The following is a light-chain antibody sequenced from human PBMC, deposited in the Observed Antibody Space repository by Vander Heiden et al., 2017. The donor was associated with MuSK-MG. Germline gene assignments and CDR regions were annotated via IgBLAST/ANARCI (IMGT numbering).Light chain of an antibody. CDR3: QQESHYPWT. CDR1: QGVGKW. J-gene: IGKJ1*01. V-gene: IGKV1-5*03. Sequence: TQVTQSPSALPASVGDTVSIICRASQGVGKWLAWFQHRPGTAPRLLIYQTSSLESGVPSRFNGSRSGTDFTLSINSLQPGAFATYYSQQESHYPWTFGQGTKVEIK. CDR2: QTS.